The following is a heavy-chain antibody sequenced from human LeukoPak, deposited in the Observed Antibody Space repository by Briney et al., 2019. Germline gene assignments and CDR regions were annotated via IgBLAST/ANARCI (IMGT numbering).Heavy chain of an antibody. CDR2: IYNFGST. CDR1: GGSISNYY. J-gene: IGHJ4*02. CDR3: ARVAAGYDC. V-gene: IGHV4-59*01. D-gene: IGHD3-9*01. Sequence: PSETLSLTCTVSGGSISNYYWSWIRQPPGKGLEWIGYIYNFGSTNYNPSLQSRVTISVDTSKNQFSLKLSSVTATDTAVYYCARVAAGYDCWGQGTLVTVSS.